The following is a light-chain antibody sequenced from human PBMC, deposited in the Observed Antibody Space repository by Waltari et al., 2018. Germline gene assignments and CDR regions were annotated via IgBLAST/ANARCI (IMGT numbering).Light chain of an antibody. CDR3: QQYNNWPPWT. CDR1: QSVRNN. CDR2: GAS. V-gene: IGKV3-15*01. Sequence: EIVMTQSPATLSVSPGERANLSCRASQSVRNNLVWYQQQPGQAPRLLIYGASTRVTGIPARFSGSGSGTEFTLTISSLQTEDFAVYYCQQYNNWPPWTFGQGTKVEIK. J-gene: IGKJ1*01.